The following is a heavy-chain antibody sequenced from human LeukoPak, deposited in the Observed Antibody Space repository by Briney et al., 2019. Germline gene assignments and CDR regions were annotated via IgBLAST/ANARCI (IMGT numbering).Heavy chain of an antibody. Sequence: ASVKVSCKASGYTFTSYDINWVRQATGQGLEWMGWMNPNSGNTGYAQKFQGRVTMSRNTPISTDYMELSSLRSEDTAVYYCARDPDSSGYEDWFDPWGQGTLVTVSS. CDR2: MNPNSGNT. D-gene: IGHD3-22*01. CDR3: ARDPDSSGYEDWFDP. V-gene: IGHV1-8*01. CDR1: GYTFTSYD. J-gene: IGHJ5*02.